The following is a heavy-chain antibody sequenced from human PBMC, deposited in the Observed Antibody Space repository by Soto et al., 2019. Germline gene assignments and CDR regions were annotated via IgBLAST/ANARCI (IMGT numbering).Heavy chain of an antibody. Sequence: VQLVESGGGVVQPGRSLRLSCAASGFTFSAYGMHWVRQAPGKGLEWVAVISHDGSNNNYADSVKGLFTFSRDNSHHSLYLQMHSLRAHDTAVYYCAKYPFYYSISGYYVFASWAQGTLVTVSS. V-gene: IGHV3-30*18. CDR3: AKYPFYYSISGYYVFAS. J-gene: IGHJ4*02. D-gene: IGHD3-22*01. CDR2: ISHDGSNN. CDR1: GFTFSAYG.